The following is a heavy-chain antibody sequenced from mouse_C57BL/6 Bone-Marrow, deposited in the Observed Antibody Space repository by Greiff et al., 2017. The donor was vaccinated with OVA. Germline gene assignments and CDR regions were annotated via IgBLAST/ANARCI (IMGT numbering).Heavy chain of an antibody. CDR2: IYPGDGGT. CDR3: AGDYEGSSPYWYFDV. J-gene: IGHJ1*03. V-gene: IGHV1-82*01. Sequence: VQLQQSGPELVKPGASVKISCKASGYAFSSSWMHWVKQRPGQGLEWIGWIYPGDGGTNYNGKFKGKATLTADKSSSTAYMKLRSLTSEDSAVYFGAGDYEGSSPYWYFDVWGRGTTVTVSA. CDR1: GYAFSSSW. D-gene: IGHD1-1*01.